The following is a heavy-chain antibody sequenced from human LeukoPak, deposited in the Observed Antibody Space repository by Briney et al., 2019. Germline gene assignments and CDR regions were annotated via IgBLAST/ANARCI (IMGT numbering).Heavy chain of an antibody. D-gene: IGHD3-10*01. V-gene: IGHV4-4*07. CDR3: ARALIGFGESTFDP. J-gene: IGHJ5*02. Sequence: PSETLSLTCTVSGASISGHYWSWIRQPAGKGLEWIGQICISGNINYNPSLKSQVTMSVDTSKNQFSLKLTSVTAADTAVYYCARALIGFGESTFDPWGQGTLVTVSS. CDR1: GASISGHY. CDR2: ICISGNI.